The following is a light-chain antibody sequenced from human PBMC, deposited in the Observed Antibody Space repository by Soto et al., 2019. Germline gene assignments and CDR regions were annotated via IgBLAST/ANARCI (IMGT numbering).Light chain of an antibody. V-gene: IGKV3-15*01. Sequence: EIVMTQSPATLSVSPGERATLSCRASQSVSRNLAWYQQRPGQAPRPLISGASTRATGIAARFSGSGSGREFTLTISSLQSEDSALYYCQQYSNWTTFGQGTRLEIK. CDR2: GAS. J-gene: IGKJ5*01. CDR1: QSVSRN. CDR3: QQYSNWTT.